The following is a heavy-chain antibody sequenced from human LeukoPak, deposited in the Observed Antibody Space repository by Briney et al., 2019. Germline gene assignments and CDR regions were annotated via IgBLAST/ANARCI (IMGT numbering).Heavy chain of an antibody. CDR2: IYYSGST. CDR1: GGSISSYY. V-gene: IGHV4-59*01. CDR3: ARFKPISYYGMDV. J-gene: IGHJ6*02. Sequence: PSETLSLTCTVSGGSISSYYWSWIRQPPGKGLEWIGYIYYSGSTNYNPSLKSRVTISVDTSKNQFSLKLSSVTAADTAVYYCARFKPISYYGMDVWGQGTTVTVSS.